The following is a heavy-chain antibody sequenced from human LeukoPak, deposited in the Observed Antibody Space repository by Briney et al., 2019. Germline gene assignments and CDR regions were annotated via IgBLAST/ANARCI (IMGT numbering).Heavy chain of an antibody. CDR1: GGSINSTGYF. J-gene: IGHJ4*02. Sequence: SETLSLTCSVSGGSINSTGYFWGWIRQPPGKGLEWIGNIYYSGRTYCNPSLKRRVTIPVDTSKNQSSLKLSSVTAAETAVYYCARGGVLVATIPNFDYWGQGTLVTVSS. CDR2: IYYSGRT. CDR3: ARGGVLVATIPNFDY. D-gene: IGHD5-12*01. V-gene: IGHV4-39*07.